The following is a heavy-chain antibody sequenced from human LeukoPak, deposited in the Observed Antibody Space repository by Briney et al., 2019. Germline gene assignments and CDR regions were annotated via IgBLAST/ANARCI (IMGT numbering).Heavy chain of an antibody. J-gene: IGHJ4*02. Sequence: GRSLRLSCAGSGFIFNNYAMHWVRQPPGKGLEWVSGIVWNSGTIDYADSVRGRFTISRDNAKNSLYLQMDSLRVEDTAFYYCAKDNRRHYTSGPNPDSLHWGQGALVTVSS. CDR1: GFIFNNYA. CDR3: AKDNRRHYTSGPNPDSLH. V-gene: IGHV3-9*01. D-gene: IGHD6-19*01. CDR2: IVWNSGTI.